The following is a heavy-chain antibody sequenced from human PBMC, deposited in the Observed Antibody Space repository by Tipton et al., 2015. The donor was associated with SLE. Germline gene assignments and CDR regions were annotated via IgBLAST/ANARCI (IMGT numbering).Heavy chain of an antibody. V-gene: IGHV4-38-2*01. CDR3: ARGRGGSYYSFFDY. CDR1: GYSISSGYY. CDR2: INHSGST. J-gene: IGHJ4*02. Sequence: LRLSCAVSGYSISSGYYWGWIRQPPGKGLEWIGEINHSGSTNYNPSLKSRVTISVDTSKNQFSLKLSSVTAADTAVYYCARGRGGSYYSFFDYWGQGTLVTVSS. D-gene: IGHD1-26*01.